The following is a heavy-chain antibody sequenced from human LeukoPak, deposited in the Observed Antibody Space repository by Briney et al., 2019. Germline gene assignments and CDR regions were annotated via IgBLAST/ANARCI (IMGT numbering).Heavy chain of an antibody. CDR3: ARGVELTGYSDY. CDR2: ISYDGSNK. Sequence: GGSLRLSCAASGFTFSSYGMHWVRQAPGKGLEWVAVISYDGSNKYYADSVKGRFTISRDNSKNTLYLQMNSLRAEDTAVYYCARGVELTGYSDYWGRGTLVTVSS. V-gene: IGHV3-30*03. D-gene: IGHD3-9*01. J-gene: IGHJ4*02. CDR1: GFTFSSYG.